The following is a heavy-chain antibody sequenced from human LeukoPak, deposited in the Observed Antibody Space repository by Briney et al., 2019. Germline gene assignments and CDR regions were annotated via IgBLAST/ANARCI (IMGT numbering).Heavy chain of an antibody. D-gene: IGHD3-22*01. CDR2: ISGSGGST. Sequence: GGSLRLSCAASGFTFSNYAMSWVRQAPGKGLEWVSAISGSGGSTHYADSVKGRFTISRDNSKNTLYLQMNSLRAEDTAVYYCAKDHYYDSSGAVYWGQGTLVTVSS. CDR1: GFTFSNYA. J-gene: IGHJ4*02. V-gene: IGHV3-23*01. CDR3: AKDHYYDSSGAVY.